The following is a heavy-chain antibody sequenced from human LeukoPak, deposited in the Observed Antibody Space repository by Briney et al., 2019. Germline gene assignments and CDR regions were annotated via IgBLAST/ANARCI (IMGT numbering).Heavy chain of an antibody. CDR3: AGSGIYFTC. CDR1: GLTVSGNY. V-gene: IGHV3-66*02. J-gene: IGHJ1*01. Sequence: PGGSLRLSCAGSGLTVSGNYMSWVRQAPGKGLEWVSLIHSGGSMYYADSVRGRFTISRHISKNTVYVQMNSLRPEDTAVYYCAGSGIYFTCWGQGTLVTVSS. CDR2: IHSGGSM. D-gene: IGHD1-26*01.